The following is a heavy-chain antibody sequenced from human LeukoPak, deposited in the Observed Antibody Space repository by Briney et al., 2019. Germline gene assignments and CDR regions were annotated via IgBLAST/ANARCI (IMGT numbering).Heavy chain of an antibody. V-gene: IGHV3-30*18. CDR2: ISSGGSNQ. CDR3: AKSDYDNTGYYYVGY. J-gene: IGHJ4*02. D-gene: IGHD3-22*01. Sequence: GRSLRLSCAASGFTFSSYAMSWVRQAPGKGLEWVAVISSGGSNQYYADSVKGRFTISRDNSNNTLYLQMNGLRAEDTAVYYCAKSDYDNTGYYYVGYWGQGTLVTVSS. CDR1: GFTFSSYA.